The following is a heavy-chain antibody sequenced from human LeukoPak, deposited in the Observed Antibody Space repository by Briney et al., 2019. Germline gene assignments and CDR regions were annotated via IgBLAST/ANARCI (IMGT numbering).Heavy chain of an antibody. CDR3: VRQIGAGAFDL. Sequence: QPSETLSLTCAVYEGSLSGYFWSWIRQPPGKGLEWIGEISIAGEINYNPSLRSRATISMDTTKNQFSLRLTSVIAADTALYYCVRQIGAGAFDLWGRDRVVTVSS. J-gene: IGHJ2*01. V-gene: IGHV4-34*01. CDR2: ISIAGEI. CDR1: EGSLSGYF. D-gene: IGHD6-19*01.